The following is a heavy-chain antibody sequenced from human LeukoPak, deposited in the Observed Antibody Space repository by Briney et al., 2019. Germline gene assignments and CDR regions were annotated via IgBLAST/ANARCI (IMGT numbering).Heavy chain of an antibody. Sequence: GTSVKVSCKASGLTFTSSAMQWVRLARGQRLEWIGWIVVGSGNTNYAQKFQERVTITRDMSTSTAYMELSSLRSEDTAVYYCAADVIVGATKDFDYWGQGTLVTVSS. D-gene: IGHD1-26*01. CDR2: IVVGSGNT. J-gene: IGHJ4*02. V-gene: IGHV1-58*02. CDR1: GLTFTSSA. CDR3: AADVIVGATKDFDY.